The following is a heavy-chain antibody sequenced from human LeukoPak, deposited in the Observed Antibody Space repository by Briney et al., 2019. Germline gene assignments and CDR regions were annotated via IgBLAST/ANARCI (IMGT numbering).Heavy chain of an antibody. D-gene: IGHD5-12*01. V-gene: IGHV3-9*01. J-gene: IGHJ4*02. CDR1: GFTFDDYA. Sequence: PGGSLRLSCAASGFTFDDYAMPWVRQAPGKGLEWVSGISWNSGSIGYADSVKGRFTISRDNAKNSLYLQMNSLRAEDTALYYCAKSPTWVGYTIDYWGQGTLVTVSS. CDR2: ISWNSGSI. CDR3: AKSPTWVGYTIDY.